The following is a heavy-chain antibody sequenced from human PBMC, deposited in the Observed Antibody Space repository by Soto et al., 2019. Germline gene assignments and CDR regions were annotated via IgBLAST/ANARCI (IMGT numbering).Heavy chain of an antibody. CDR2: ISYDGSNK. CDR3: ASAKRRGYFDWPKLGTLDY. J-gene: IGHJ4*02. D-gene: IGHD3-9*01. V-gene: IGHV3-30-3*01. Sequence: GGSLRLSCAASGFTFSSYWMSWVRQAPGKGLEWVAVISYDGSNKYYADSVKGRFTISRDNSKNTLYLQMNSLRAEDTAVYYCASAKRRGYFDWPKLGTLDYWGQGTLVTVSS. CDR1: GFTFSSYW.